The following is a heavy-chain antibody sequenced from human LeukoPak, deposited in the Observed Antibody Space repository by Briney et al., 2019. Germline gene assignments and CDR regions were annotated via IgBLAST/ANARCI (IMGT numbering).Heavy chain of an antibody. CDR3: ATLGGGRWNWFDP. CDR2: FDPEDGET. CDR1: GYTLTELS. D-gene: IGHD2-15*01. J-gene: IGHJ5*02. V-gene: IGHV1-24*01. Sequence: ASVKVSCKVSGYTLTELSMHWVRQAPGKGLEWKGGFDPEDGETIYAQKFQGRVTMTEDTSTDTAYMELSSLRSEDTAVYYCATLGGGRWNWFDPWGQGTLVTVSS.